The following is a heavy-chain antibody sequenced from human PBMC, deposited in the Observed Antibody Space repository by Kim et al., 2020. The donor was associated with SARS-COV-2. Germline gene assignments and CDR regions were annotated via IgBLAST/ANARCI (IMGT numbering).Heavy chain of an antibody. CDR2: IWYDGSHK. V-gene: IGHV3-33*01. J-gene: IGHJ6*02. CDR1: GFTFSSYG. Sequence: GGSLRLSCAASGFTFSSYGMHWVRQAPGKGLEWVAVIWYDGSHKYYADSVKGRFTISRDNSKNTLYLQMNSLRAEDTAVYYCARAGTVAGTQGITMIVVVNGGMDVWGQGTTVTVSS. D-gene: IGHD3-22*01. CDR3: ARAGTVAGTQGITMIVVVNGGMDV.